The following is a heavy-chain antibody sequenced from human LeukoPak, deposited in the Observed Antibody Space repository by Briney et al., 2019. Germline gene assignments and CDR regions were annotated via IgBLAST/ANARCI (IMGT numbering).Heavy chain of an antibody. CDR2: INWNGDST. J-gene: IGHJ6*03. Sequence: GGSLRLSCAASGFTLSDHYMDWVRQAPGKGLEWVSAINWNGDSTSYADSVKGRFTISRDNAKNSLYLQMNSLRAEDTALYYCAREKVTTDNYYYMDVWGKGTTVTISS. CDR1: GFTLSDHY. D-gene: IGHD4-11*01. V-gene: IGHV3-20*04. CDR3: AREKVTTDNYYYMDV.